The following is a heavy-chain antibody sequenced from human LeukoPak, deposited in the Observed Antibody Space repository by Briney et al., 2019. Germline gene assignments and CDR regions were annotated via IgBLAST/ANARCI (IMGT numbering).Heavy chain of an antibody. V-gene: IGHV1-18*01. CDR2: VSANNGDT. CDR3: AAETADTPLG. D-gene: IGHD1-14*01. CDR1: GYTFTCYG. Sequence: ASVTVSCKASGYTFTCYGISWVRQAPRQGLEWMGWVSANNGDTNYAQKYQGRVTMTTDASTRTAYMELSSLRSEDTAVYNCAAETADTPLGWGQGTLVTVSS. J-gene: IGHJ4*02.